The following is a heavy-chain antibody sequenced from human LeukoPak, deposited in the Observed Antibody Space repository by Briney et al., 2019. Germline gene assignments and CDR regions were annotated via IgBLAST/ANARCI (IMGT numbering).Heavy chain of an antibody. J-gene: IGHJ4*02. CDR1: GYTFTNYD. Sequence: ASVKVSCKASGYTFTNYDINWVRQATGQGLEWMGWMNPNSGNTGYPQKFQDRVTMTRDTSISTAYMELSSLRSEDTAVYYCARVYGPNDYWGQGTLVTVSS. CDR3: ARVYGPNDY. CDR2: MNPNSGNT. V-gene: IGHV1-8*01. D-gene: IGHD2-8*01.